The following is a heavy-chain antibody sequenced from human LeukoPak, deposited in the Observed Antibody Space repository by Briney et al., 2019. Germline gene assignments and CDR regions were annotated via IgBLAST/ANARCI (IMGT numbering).Heavy chain of an antibody. CDR3: ARDWKAAGPTLYHFDY. CDR1: GFTFSSYS. V-gene: IGHV3-48*01. J-gene: IGHJ4*02. D-gene: IGHD6-19*01. Sequence: GGSLRLSCAASGFTFSSYSMNWVRQAPGKGLEWVSSISSSSSTIYYADSVKGRFTISRDKAKNSLYLQMNSLRAEDTAVYYCARDWKAAGPTLYHFDYWGQGTLVTVSS. CDR2: ISSSSSTI.